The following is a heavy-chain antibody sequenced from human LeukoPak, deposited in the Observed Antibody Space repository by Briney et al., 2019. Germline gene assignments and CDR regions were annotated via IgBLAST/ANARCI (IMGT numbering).Heavy chain of an antibody. D-gene: IGHD6-13*01. CDR2: INAGNGNT. J-gene: IGHJ5*02. CDR3: ARGGSSSWYGNWFDP. V-gene: IGHV1-3*01. CDR1: GYTFTIYA. Sequence: ASVKVSCKASGYTFTIYAMHWVRQAPGQRLEWMGWINAGNGNTKYSQKFQGRVTITRDTSASTAYMELSSLRSEDTAVYYCARGGSSSWYGNWFDPWGQGTLVTVSS.